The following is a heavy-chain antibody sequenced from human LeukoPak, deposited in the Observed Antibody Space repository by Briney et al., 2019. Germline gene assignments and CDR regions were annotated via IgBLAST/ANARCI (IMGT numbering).Heavy chain of an antibody. Sequence: SVKVSCKASGGTFSSYAISWVRQAPGQGLEWMGGIIPIFGTANYAQKFQGRVTITADESTSTAYMELSSLRSEDTAVYYCASRKEQDYVVLSSLRNWYFDLSGRGTLVTVSS. V-gene: IGHV1-69*01. CDR1: GGTFSSYA. CDR2: IIPIFGTA. CDR3: ASRKEQDYVVLSSLRNWYFDL. J-gene: IGHJ2*01. D-gene: IGHD4-17*01.